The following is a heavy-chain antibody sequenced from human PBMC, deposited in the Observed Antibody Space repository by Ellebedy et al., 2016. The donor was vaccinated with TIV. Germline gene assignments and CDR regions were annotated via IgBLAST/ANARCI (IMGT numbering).Heavy chain of an antibody. CDR2: ISGSGVTT. V-gene: IGHV3-23*01. CDR1: GFTFSRTA. CDR3: ARQREGYNFHYFDS. Sequence: GGSLRLXCAASGFTFSRTAMSWVRQAPGKGLEWVSDISGSGVTTDYADSVKGRFTISRDNSKNTLILQMSSLRAEDTAEYYCARQREGYNFHYFDSWGQGTLVTVSS. J-gene: IGHJ4*02. D-gene: IGHD5-24*01.